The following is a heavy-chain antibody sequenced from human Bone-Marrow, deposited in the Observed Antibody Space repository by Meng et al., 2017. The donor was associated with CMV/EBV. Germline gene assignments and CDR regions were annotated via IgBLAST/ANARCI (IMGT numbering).Heavy chain of an antibody. J-gene: IGHJ4*02. CDR3: ASYGYTNYFDY. CDR1: GGSISSSSYY. V-gene: IGHV4-39*07. Sequence: GSLRLSCTVSGGSISSSSYYWSWIRQPPGKGLEWIGEINHSGSTNYNPSLKSRVTISVDTSKNQFSLKLSSVTAADTAVYYCASYGYTNYFDYWGQGTLVTVSS. CDR2: INHSGST. D-gene: IGHD1-1*01.